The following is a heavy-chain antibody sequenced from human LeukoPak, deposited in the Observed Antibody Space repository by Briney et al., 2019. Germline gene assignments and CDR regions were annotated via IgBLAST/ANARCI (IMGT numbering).Heavy chain of an antibody. D-gene: IGHD3-10*01. Sequence: GGSLRLSCAASGFTFDDYGMSWVRQAPGKGLEWVSGINWNGGSTGYADSVKGRFTISRDNAKNSLYLQMNSLRAEDTALYYCARYFRLGLWFWEPFDYWGQGTLVTVSS. CDR3: ARYFRLGLWFWEPFDY. J-gene: IGHJ4*02. CDR2: INWNGGST. CDR1: GFTFDDYG. V-gene: IGHV3-20*04.